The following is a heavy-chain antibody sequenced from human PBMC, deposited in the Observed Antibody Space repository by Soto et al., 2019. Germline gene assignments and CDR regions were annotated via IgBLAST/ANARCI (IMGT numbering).Heavy chain of an antibody. CDR2: ISWNGATM. CDR1: GFTFDDYA. J-gene: IGHJ4*02. Sequence: EVHLVESGGGLVQPGRSLRLSCVASGFTFDDYAMHWVRQVPGKGLEWVSGISWNGATMGYGDSVKGRFTISRDNTKNSLYLGMNSLRPEDTAFYYCAKDNGGYYDSSGNFEYWGQGTLVTVSS. CDR3: AKDNGGYYDSSGNFEY. V-gene: IGHV3-9*01. D-gene: IGHD3-22*01.